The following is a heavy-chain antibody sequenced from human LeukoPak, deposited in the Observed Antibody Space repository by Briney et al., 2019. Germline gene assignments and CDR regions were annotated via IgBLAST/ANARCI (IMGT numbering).Heavy chain of an antibody. Sequence: SETLSLTCTVSGGSFSSYYWSWIRQPPGKGLEWIGYILYSGTTNSNPSLKSRVTISVDTSKNQISLKLSSVTAADTAVYYCARLGGYSGYATHWGQGTLVTVSS. V-gene: IGHV4-59*08. CDR1: GGSFSSYY. J-gene: IGHJ4*02. CDR2: ILYSGTT. D-gene: IGHD5-12*01. CDR3: ARLGGYSGYATH.